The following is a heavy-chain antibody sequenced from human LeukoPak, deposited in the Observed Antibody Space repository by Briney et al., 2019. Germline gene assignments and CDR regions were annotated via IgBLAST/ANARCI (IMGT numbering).Heavy chain of an antibody. CDR2: IYNSGTT. V-gene: IGHV4-31*03. CDR1: GDSISSGGYY. J-gene: IGHJ4*02. D-gene: IGHD3-22*01. CDR3: ARGYYDSRFDY. Sequence: SETLSLTCTVSGDSISSGGYYWSCIRQPPGKGLEWIGYIYNSGTTHYNPSLKSRVTMSPDTSKNQFSLRLSSVTAADTAVYYCARGYYDSRFDYWGQGTLVTVSS.